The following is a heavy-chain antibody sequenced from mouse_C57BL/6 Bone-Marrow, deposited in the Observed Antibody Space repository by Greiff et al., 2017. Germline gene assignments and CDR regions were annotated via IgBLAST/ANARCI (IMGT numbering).Heavy chain of an antibody. V-gene: IGHV2-5*01. CDR1: GFSLTSYG. J-gene: IGHJ1*03. CDR3: AKIGWLLPHWYFDV. CDR2: IWRGGST. Sequence: QVQLQQSGPGLVQPSQSLSITCTVSGFSLTSYGVHWVRQSPGKGLEWLGVIWRGGSTDYNAAFMSRLSITKDNSKSQVFFKMNSLQADDTATYYCAKIGWLLPHWYFDVWGTGTTVTVSS. D-gene: IGHD2-3*01.